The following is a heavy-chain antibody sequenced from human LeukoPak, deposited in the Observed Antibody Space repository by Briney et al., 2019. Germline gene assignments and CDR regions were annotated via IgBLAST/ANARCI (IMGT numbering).Heavy chain of an antibody. CDR3: ARDFSGDHFDY. CDR1: GYTFTSYG. D-gene: IGHD2/OR15-2a*01. Sequence: GDSVKVSCMASGYTFTSYGISWVRQAPGQGLEWMGWISAYNGNTNYAQKLQGRVTMTTDTSTSTAYMELRSLRSDDTAVYYCARDFSGDHFDYWGQGTLVTVSS. V-gene: IGHV1-18*01. J-gene: IGHJ4*02. CDR2: ISAYNGNT.